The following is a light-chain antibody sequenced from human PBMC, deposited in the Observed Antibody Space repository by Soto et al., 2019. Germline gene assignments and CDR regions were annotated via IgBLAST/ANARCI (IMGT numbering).Light chain of an antibody. CDR2: GAS. CDR1: QSVSSSY. CDR3: HQYGSSPRT. J-gene: IGKJ1*01. V-gene: IGKV3-20*01. Sequence: EIVMTQSPATLSVVPGERATLSCRASQSVSSSYLAWYQQKPGQAPRLLIYGASSRATGIPDRFSGSGSGTDFTLTISRLEPEDFAVYYCHQYGSSPRTFGQGTKVDI.